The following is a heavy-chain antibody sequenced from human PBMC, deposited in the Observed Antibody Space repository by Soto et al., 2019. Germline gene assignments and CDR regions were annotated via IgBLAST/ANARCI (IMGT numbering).Heavy chain of an antibody. CDR2: ISGSTIST. CDR3: AKDVRDSSGYYYQPLDY. Sequence: PGGSLRLSCAASGFTFSSYAMSWVRQAPGKGLEWVSAISGSTISTYYADSVKGRFTISRDNSKNTLYLQMNSLRAEDTAVYYCAKDVRDSSGYYYQPLDYWGQGTLVTVSS. D-gene: IGHD3-22*01. CDR1: GFTFSSYA. J-gene: IGHJ4*02. V-gene: IGHV3-23*01.